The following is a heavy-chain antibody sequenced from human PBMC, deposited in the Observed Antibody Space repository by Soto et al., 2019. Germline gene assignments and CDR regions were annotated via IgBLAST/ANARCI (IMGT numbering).Heavy chain of an antibody. Sequence: EVQLVESGGGLVQPGGSLRLSCAASGFTFDDYAMHWVRQAPGKGLEWVSGISWNSGSIGYADSVKGRFTISRDNAKNSLYLQMNSLRAEDTALYYCAKSPRITIFGVDVDYWGQGTLVTVSS. V-gene: IGHV3-9*01. J-gene: IGHJ4*02. CDR3: AKSPRITIFGVDVDY. D-gene: IGHD3-3*01. CDR1: GFTFDDYA. CDR2: ISWNSGSI.